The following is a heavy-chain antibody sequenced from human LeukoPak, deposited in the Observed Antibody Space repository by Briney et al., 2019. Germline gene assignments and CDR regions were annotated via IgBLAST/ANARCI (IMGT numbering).Heavy chain of an antibody. CDR3: ARVDSRGGAFDI. J-gene: IGHJ3*02. CDR2: ISYDGSNK. D-gene: IGHD3-10*01. V-gene: IGHV3-30-3*01. Sequence: GGSLRLSCAASGFTFSSYAMHWVRQAPGKGLEWVAVISYDGSNKYYADSVKGRFTISRDNSKNTLYLQMNSLRAEDTAVYYCARVDSRGGAFDIWGQGAMVTISS. CDR1: GFTFSSYA.